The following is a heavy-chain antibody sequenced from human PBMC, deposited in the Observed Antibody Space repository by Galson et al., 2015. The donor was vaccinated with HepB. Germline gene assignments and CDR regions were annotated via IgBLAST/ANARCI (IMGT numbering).Heavy chain of an antibody. CDR1: GYTFTSYD. CDR2: MNPNSGNT. Sequence: SVKVSCKASGYTFTSYDINWVRQATGQGLEWMGWMNPNSGNTGYAQKFQGRVTITRNTSISTAYMELSSMRSEDTAVYYCARGLPGGFRGGDGPGYWGQGTLVTVSS. D-gene: IGHD2-21*02. CDR3: ARGLPGGFRGGDGPGY. V-gene: IGHV1-8*01. J-gene: IGHJ4*02.